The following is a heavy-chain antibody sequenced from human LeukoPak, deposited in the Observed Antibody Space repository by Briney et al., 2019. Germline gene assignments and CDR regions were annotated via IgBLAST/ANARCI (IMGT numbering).Heavy chain of an antibody. J-gene: IGHJ4*02. CDR3: ARVSQYSTAGGY. Sequence: GGSLRLSCAASGFTFSSYSMNWVRQAPGKGLEWVSSISSSSYIYYADSVKGRFTISRDNAKNSLYLQMNSLRAEDTAVYYCARVSQYSTAGGYWGQGTLVTVSS. CDR1: GFTFSSYS. CDR2: ISSSSYI. D-gene: IGHD6-6*01. V-gene: IGHV3-21*01.